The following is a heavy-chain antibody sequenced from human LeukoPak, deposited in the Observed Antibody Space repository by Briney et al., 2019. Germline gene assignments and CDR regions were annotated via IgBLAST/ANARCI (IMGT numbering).Heavy chain of an antibody. J-gene: IGHJ4*02. CDR2: ISGGGDVT. V-gene: IGHV3-23*01. CDR3: AKRGDCSSTSCSFFDY. Sequence: QPGGSLRLSCEGSGFIFSRYSSYAMNWVRQAPGKGLEWVAAISGGGDVTNYADSVKGRFTISRDNSKNIVHMQMNSLGAEDTAVYYCAKRGDCSSTSCSFFDYWGQGTLVTVSS. D-gene: IGHD2-2*01. CDR1: GFIFSRYSSYA.